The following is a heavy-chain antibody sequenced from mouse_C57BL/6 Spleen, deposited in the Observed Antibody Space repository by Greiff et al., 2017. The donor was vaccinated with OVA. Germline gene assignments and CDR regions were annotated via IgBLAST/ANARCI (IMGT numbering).Heavy chain of an antibody. CDR3: ARKGDY. CDR2: IYPGDGDT. J-gene: IGHJ3*01. Sequence: QVQLQQSGPELVKPGASVKISCKASGYAFSSSWMNWVKQRPGKGLEWIGRIYPGDGDTNYNGKFSGKATLTADKSSSTAYMQLSSLTADDSAVDFCARKGDYWGQGTLVTVSA. V-gene: IGHV1-82*01. CDR1: GYAFSSSW.